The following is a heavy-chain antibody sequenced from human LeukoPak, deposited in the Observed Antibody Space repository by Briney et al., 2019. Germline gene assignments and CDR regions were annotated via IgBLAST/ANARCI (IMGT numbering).Heavy chain of an antibody. J-gene: IGHJ4*02. D-gene: IGHD3-16*01. CDR1: GGTFSSYV. CDR2: IIPILGIT. V-gene: IGHV1-69*04. CDR3: AGGLTTFLEV. Sequence: GASVKVSCKASGGTFSSYVISWVRQAPGQGLEWMGRIIPILGITDYAQKFQGRVTITADKSTSTAYMELSSLRSEDTAVYYCAGGLTTFLEVWGQGTLVTVSS.